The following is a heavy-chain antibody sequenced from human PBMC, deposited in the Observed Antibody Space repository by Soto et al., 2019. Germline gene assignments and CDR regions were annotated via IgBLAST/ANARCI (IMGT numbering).Heavy chain of an antibody. CDR2: INHSGST. CDR3: VTVNLVGAAYYFDY. D-gene: IGHD1-26*01. Sequence: SETLSLTCAVYGGSFSGYYWSWIRQPPGKGLEWIGEINHSGSTNYNPSLKSRVTISVDTSKNQFSLKLSSVTAADTAVYYCVTVNLVGAAYYFDYWGPGTLVTVSS. J-gene: IGHJ4*02. V-gene: IGHV4-34*01. CDR1: GGSFSGYY.